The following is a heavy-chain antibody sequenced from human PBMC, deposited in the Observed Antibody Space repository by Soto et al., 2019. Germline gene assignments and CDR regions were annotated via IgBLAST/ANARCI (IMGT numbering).Heavy chain of an antibody. Sequence: PGGSLRLSCAASGFTVSSNYMSWVRQAPGKGLEWVSVIYSGGSTYYADSVKGRFTISRDNSKNTLYPQMNSPRAEDTAVYYCASRDILTGYYRYYGMDVWGQGTTVTVS. CDR1: GFTVSSNY. D-gene: IGHD3-9*01. V-gene: IGHV3-53*01. J-gene: IGHJ6*02. CDR2: IYSGGST. CDR3: ASRDILTGYYRYYGMDV.